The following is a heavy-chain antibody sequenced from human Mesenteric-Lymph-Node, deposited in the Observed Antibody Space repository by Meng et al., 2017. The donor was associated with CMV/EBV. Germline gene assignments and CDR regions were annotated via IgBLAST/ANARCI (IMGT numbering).Heavy chain of an antibody. CDR2: IYSNGNT. J-gene: IGHJ4*02. D-gene: IGHD2-21*01. Sequence: GESLKISCAASGLTVSSDYMSWVRRAPGRGLEWVSVIYSNGNTYYAGAVKGRFTISRDNSKNTLYLQMNNLRAEDTAVYYCASWGGAFCGGDCHRTLDYWGQGTLVTVSS. V-gene: IGHV3-66*02. CDR3: ASWGGAFCGGDCHRTLDY. CDR1: GLTVSSDY.